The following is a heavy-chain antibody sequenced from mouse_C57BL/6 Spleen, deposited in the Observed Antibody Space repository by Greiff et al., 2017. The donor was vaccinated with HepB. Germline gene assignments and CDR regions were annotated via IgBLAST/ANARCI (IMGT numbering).Heavy chain of an antibody. CDR1: GYTFTSYW. CDR3: ARSSDSSGYVGAY. Sequence: VQLQQPGAELVKPGASVKMSCKASGYTFTSYWITWVKQRPGQGLEWIGDIYPGSGSTNYNEKFKSKATLTVDTSSSTAYMQLSSLTSEDSAVYYCARSSDSSGYVGAYWGQGTLVTVST. CDR2: IYPGSGST. D-gene: IGHD3-2*02. V-gene: IGHV1-55*01. J-gene: IGHJ3*01.